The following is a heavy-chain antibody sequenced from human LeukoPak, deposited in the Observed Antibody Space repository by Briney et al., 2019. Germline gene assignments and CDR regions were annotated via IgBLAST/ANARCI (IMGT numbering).Heavy chain of an antibody. Sequence: PGGSLRLSCAASGFTFSSYAMHWVRQAPGKGLEWVAVISYDGSNKYYADSVKGRFTISRDNSKNTLYLQMNSLRAEDTAVYYCARGIGEKEQWLVPHVGNYWGQGTLVTVSS. CDR3: ARGIGEKEQWLVPHVGNY. CDR1: GFTFSSYA. J-gene: IGHJ4*02. CDR2: ISYDGSNK. D-gene: IGHD6-19*01. V-gene: IGHV3-30-3*01.